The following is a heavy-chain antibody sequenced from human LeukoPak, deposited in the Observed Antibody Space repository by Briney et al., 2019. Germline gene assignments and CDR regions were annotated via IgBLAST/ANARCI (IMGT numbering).Heavy chain of an antibody. CDR3: AGLWYYYDSSGYYTSDAFDI. CDR2: IYTSGST. V-gene: IGHV4-4*07. Sequence: SETLSLTCTVSGGSISSYYWSWIRQPAGKGLEWIGRIYTSGSTNYNPSLKSRVTMSVDTSKNQFSLKLSSVTAADTAVYYCAGLWYYYDSSGYYTSDAFDIWGQGTMVTVSS. J-gene: IGHJ3*02. D-gene: IGHD3-22*01. CDR1: GGSISSYY.